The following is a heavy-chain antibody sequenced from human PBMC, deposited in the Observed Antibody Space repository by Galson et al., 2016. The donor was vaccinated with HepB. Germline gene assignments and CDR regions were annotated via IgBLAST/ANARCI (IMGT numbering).Heavy chain of an antibody. CDR3: ARGVGNCNGLMCPDAFDV. Sequence: SLRLSCAASGFTFSSYWMHWVRQAPGKGLVWVSHINSDGSSTSYADSVKGRFTISSDNAKNSLYLQMHSLTVADTAVYFCARGVGNCNGLMCPDAFDVWGQGTTVIVSS. CDR2: INSDGSST. D-gene: IGHD1-7*01. CDR1: GFTFSSYW. J-gene: IGHJ3*01. V-gene: IGHV3-74*01.